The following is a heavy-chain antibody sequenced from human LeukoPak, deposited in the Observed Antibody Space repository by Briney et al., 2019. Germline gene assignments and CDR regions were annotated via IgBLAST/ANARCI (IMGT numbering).Heavy chain of an antibody. CDR1: GYTFTSYD. J-gene: IGHJ4*02. Sequence: GASVKVSSTASGYTFTSYDINWVRQPTGQGLEWMGWMNPNSGNTGYAQKFQGRVIMTRNTSISTAYMELSSLRSEDTAVYYCARGLSVIGDDYWGQGTLVTVSS. CDR2: MNPNSGNT. V-gene: IGHV1-8*01. D-gene: IGHD3-10*01. CDR3: ARGLSVIGDDY.